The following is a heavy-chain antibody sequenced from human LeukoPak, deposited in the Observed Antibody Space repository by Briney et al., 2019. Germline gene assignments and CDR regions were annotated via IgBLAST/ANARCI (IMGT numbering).Heavy chain of an antibody. CDR2: INYSGST. CDR3: ARALDYYGSGSQGYYFDY. CDR1: GGSFSGYY. V-gene: IGHV4-34*01. Sequence: PSETLSLTCGVYGGSFSGYYWSWIRQPPGKGLEWIGEINYSGSTNYNPSLKSRVTISVDTSKNQFSLMLSSVTAADTAAYYCARALDYYGSGSQGYYFDYWGQGTLVTVSS. D-gene: IGHD3-10*01. J-gene: IGHJ4*02.